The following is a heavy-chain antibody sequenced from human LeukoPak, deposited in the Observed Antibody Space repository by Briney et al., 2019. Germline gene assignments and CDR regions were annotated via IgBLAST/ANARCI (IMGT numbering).Heavy chain of an antibody. CDR1: VGSISSYY. J-gene: IGHJ5*02. CDR2: IYYSGST. V-gene: IGHV4-30-4*01. D-gene: IGHD3-10*01. Sequence: SETLSLTCTVSVGSISSYYCSWIRQPPGKGLEWIGYIYYSGSTYYNPSLKSRVTISVDTSKNQFSLKLSSVTAADTAVYYCARVSNRSITMVRGVPNWFDPWGQGTLVTVSS. CDR3: ARVSNRSITMVRGVPNWFDP.